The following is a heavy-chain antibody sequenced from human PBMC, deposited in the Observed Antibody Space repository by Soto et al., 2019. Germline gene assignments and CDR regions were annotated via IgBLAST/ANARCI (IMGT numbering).Heavy chain of an antibody. CDR2: IIPIFGTA. J-gene: IGHJ4*02. D-gene: IGHD5-12*01. CDR1: GGTVSSSA. CDR3: ASECLGGVATIWGY. Sequence: GASVKATWKASGGTVSSSAISWVRQAPGKGLEWMGGIIPIFGTANYAQKFQGRVTITADESTSTAYMELSSLRSEDTAVYYCASECLGGVATIWGYWGQGTLVTVSS. V-gene: IGHV1-69*13.